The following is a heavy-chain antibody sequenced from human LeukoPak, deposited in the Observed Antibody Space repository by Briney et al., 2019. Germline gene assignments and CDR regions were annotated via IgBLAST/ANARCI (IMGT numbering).Heavy chain of an antibody. Sequence: SVKVSCKASGGTFSSYAISWVRQAPGQGLEWMGRIIPILGIANYAQKFQGRVTITADKSTSTAYMELSSLRSEDTAVYYYARGLEYYDSSGYYPDPWGQGTLVTVSS. CDR1: GGTFSSYA. CDR3: ARGLEYYDSSGYYPDP. CDR2: IIPILGIA. J-gene: IGHJ5*02. V-gene: IGHV1-69*04. D-gene: IGHD3-22*01.